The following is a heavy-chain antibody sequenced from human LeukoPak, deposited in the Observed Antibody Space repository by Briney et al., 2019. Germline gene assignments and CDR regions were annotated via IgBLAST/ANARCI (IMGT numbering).Heavy chain of an antibody. CDR1: GGSISSYY. CDR3: ARGAAATY. Sequence: SETLSLTCTVSGGSISSYYWSWIRQPPGKGLEWIGYIYYSGSTNYNPSLKSRVTISVDTSKNQFSLKLTSVTAADTAVYYCARGAAATYWGQGTLVTVSS. CDR2: IYYSGST. J-gene: IGHJ4*02. D-gene: IGHD6-13*01. V-gene: IGHV4-59*01.